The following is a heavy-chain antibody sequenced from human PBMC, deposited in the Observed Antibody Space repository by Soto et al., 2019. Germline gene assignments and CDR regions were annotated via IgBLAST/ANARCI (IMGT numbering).Heavy chain of an antibody. CDR1: GGSISSSNW. Sequence: PSETLSLTCAVSGGSISSSNWWSWVRQPPGKGLEWIGEIYRSGSTNYNPSLKSRVTISVDKSKNQFSLKLSSVTAADTAVYYCARDLHAGYSSGWASYYYYGMDVWGQGTTVTVSS. CDR3: ARDLHAGYSSGWASYYYYGMDV. V-gene: IGHV4-4*02. CDR2: IYRSGST. D-gene: IGHD6-19*01. J-gene: IGHJ6*02.